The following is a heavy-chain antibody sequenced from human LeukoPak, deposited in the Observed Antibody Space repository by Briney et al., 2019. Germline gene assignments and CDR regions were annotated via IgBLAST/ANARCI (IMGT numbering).Heavy chain of an antibody. Sequence: GGSLRLSCAASGFTFSNYAMAWVRQAPGKGLEWVLGISASGCTTYYADSVKGRFTISRDNSKNTLYLQMNSLRAEDTAVYYCAKRPRDTSGYYLGAFDIWGQGTMVTVSS. CDR3: AKRPRDTSGYYLGAFDI. D-gene: IGHD3-22*01. J-gene: IGHJ3*02. CDR1: GFTFSNYA. V-gene: IGHV3-23*01. CDR2: ISASGCTT.